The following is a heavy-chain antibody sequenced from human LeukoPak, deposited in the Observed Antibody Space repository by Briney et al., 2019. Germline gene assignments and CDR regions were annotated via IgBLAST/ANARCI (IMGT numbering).Heavy chain of an antibody. CDR1: GFTFSNAW. CDR2: IRSKTDGGTT. V-gene: IGHV3-15*01. Sequence: GGSLRLSCAAPGFTFSNAWMSWVRPAPGKGLEWVGRIRSKTDGGTTDYAAPVKGRFTISRDDSKNMLYLEMNSLRTEDTAVYYCTTDRVVVVAVTRLDYWGQGTLVTVSS. D-gene: IGHD2-15*01. CDR3: TTDRVVVVAVTRLDY. J-gene: IGHJ4*02.